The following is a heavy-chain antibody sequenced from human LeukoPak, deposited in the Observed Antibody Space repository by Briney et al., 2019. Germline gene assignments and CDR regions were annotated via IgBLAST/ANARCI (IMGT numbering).Heavy chain of an antibody. CDR3: AKDSSVPYGITE. CDR2: ISPSDGNT. Sequence: GGSLRLSCAASGFTFSKYAMSWVRQAPGKGLEWVSAISPSDGNTFYADSVKGRFTISRDNSKNTLSPQMNSLRAEDTALYYCAKDSSVPYGITEWGQGTLVTVSS. J-gene: IGHJ4*02. CDR1: GFTFSKYA. D-gene: IGHD4-17*01. V-gene: IGHV3-23*01.